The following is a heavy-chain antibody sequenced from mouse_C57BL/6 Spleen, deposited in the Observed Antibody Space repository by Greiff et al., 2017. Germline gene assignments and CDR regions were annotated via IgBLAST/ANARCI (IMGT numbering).Heavy chain of an antibody. Sequence: EVQLQESGPELVKPGASVKIPCKVSGYTFTDYNMDWVKQSHGKSLEWIGDINPNNGGTIYNQKFKGKATLTVDKSSSTAYMELRSLTSEDTAVYYCARSRSNYGYFDYWGQGTTLTVSS. J-gene: IGHJ2*01. CDR3: ARSRSNYGYFDY. V-gene: IGHV1-18*01. CDR2: INPNNGGT. CDR1: GYTFTDYN. D-gene: IGHD2-5*01.